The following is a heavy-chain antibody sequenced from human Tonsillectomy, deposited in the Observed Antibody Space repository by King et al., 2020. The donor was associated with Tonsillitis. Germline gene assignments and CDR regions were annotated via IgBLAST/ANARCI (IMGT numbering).Heavy chain of an antibody. D-gene: IGHD3-10*01. CDR2: IYPGDSDT. Sequence: VQLVESGAEVKKPGESLKISCKGSGYSFTNYWIAWVRQMPGKGLEWMGIIYPGDSDTIYSPSFQGQVTISADKSISTAYLQWSSLKSSETAMYYWARRPLKFVPGTMVYFEYWGQGTLVTVSS. V-gene: IGHV5-51*03. J-gene: IGHJ4*02. CDR1: GYSFTNYW. CDR3: ARRPLKFVPGTMVYFEY.